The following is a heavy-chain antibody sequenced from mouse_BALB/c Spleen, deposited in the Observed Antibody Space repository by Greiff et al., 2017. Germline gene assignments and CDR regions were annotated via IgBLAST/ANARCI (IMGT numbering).Heavy chain of an antibody. CDR3: ARDSRDYFDY. J-gene: IGHJ2*01. Sequence: QVQLQQSGAELARPGASVKLSCKASGYTFTSYWMQWVKQRPGQGLEWIGAIYPGDGDTRYTQKFKGKATLTADKSSSTAYMQLSSLASEDSAVYYCARDSRDYFDYWGQGTTLTVSS. CDR1: GYTFTSYW. CDR2: IYPGDGDT. V-gene: IGHV1-87*01.